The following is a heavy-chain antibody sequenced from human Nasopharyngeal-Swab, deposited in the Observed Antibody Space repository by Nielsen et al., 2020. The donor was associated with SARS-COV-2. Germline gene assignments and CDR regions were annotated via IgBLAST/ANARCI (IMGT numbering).Heavy chain of an antibody. CDR3: ARGLTGYYVDY. V-gene: IGHV3-74*01. Sequence: VRQAPGKGLVWVSRINSDGSSTSYADSVKGRFTISRDNAKNTLYLQMNSLRAEDTAVYYCARGLTGYYVDYWGQGTLVTVSS. D-gene: IGHD3-9*01. J-gene: IGHJ4*02. CDR2: INSDGSST.